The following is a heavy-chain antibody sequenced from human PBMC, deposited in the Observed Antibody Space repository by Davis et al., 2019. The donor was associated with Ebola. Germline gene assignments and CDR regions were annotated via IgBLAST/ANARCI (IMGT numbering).Heavy chain of an antibody. J-gene: IGHJ4*02. CDR2: TGGSGGTT. CDR1: GFTFSTYA. V-gene: IGHV3-23*01. D-gene: IGHD4-17*01. CDR3: ARVSYSMTTEDY. Sequence: GESLKISCAASGFTFSTYAMSWVRQAPGKGLEWVSSTGGSGGTTYYADSVKGRLTISRDNSKNTLYLQMNSLRAEDTAVYYCARVSYSMTTEDYWGQGTLVTVSS.